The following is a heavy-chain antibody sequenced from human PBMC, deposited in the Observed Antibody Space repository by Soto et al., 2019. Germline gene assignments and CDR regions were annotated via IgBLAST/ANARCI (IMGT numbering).Heavy chain of an antibody. CDR3: VRQPYGASRYFFDT. Sequence: QLQLQESGPGLVKPSETLSLTCSVSNGSVSSPLSYWGWIRQPPGKRPQWIGVIYFSGITSYNPSLKRRVTISVDTSTNQFSLELSSVTATDTAVYYCVRQPYGASRYFFDTWGQGTPVTVSS. V-gene: IGHV4-39*01. J-gene: IGHJ4*02. CDR2: IYFSGIT. D-gene: IGHD1-20*01. CDR1: NGSVSSPLSY.